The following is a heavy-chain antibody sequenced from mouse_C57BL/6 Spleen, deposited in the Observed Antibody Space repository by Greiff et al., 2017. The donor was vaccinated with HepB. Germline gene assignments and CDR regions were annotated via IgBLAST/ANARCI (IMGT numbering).Heavy chain of an antibody. V-gene: IGHV1-54*01. D-gene: IGHD1-1*01. J-gene: IGHJ4*01. CDR2: INPGSGGT. CDR3: ARGPYYYGSSPYYAMDY. Sequence: VQLQQSGAELVRPGTSVKVSCKASGYAFTNYLIEWVKQRPGQGLEWIGVINPGSGGTNYNEQFKGKATLTADKSSSTAYMQLSSLTSEDSAVYFCARGPYYYGSSPYYAMDYWGQGTSVTVSS. CDR1: GYAFTNYL.